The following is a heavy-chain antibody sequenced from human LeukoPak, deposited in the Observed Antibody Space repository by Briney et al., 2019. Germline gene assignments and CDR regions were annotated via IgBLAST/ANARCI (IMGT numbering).Heavy chain of an antibody. CDR2: INHSGST. Sequence: SETLSLTCAVYGGSFSGYYWSWIRQPPGKGLEWIGEINHSGSTNYNPSLKSRVTISVDTSKNQFSLKLSSVTAADTAVYYCARMVPYDSSGYYSWFGPWGQGTLVTVSS. V-gene: IGHV4-34*01. CDR3: ARMVPYDSSGYYSWFGP. J-gene: IGHJ5*02. CDR1: GGSFSGYY. D-gene: IGHD3-22*01.